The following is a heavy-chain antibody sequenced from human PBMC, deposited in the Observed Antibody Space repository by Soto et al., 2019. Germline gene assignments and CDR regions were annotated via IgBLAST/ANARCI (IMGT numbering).Heavy chain of an antibody. J-gene: IGHJ4*02. D-gene: IGHD5-12*01. CDR3: LGGYEGFDY. CDR1: NGSISNDKFF. Sequence: SETLSLTCTVSNGSISNDKFFWAWVRQRPGKGLEWIGYIYHSGSTNYNPSLKSRVTISVDTSKNQFSLKLSSVTAADTAVYYCLGGYEGFDYWGQGTLVTVSS. V-gene: IGHV4-61*01. CDR2: IYHSGST.